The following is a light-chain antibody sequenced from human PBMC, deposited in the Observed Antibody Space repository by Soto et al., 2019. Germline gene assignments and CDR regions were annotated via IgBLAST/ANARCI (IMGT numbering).Light chain of an antibody. V-gene: IGKV1-6*01. Sequence: AIQMTQSPSSLSASLGDRATITCRASHGIRDDLGWYQVKPGKAPKLLIYTASNLQSGVPSRFSGSGSGTDFSLTINSLQPEDFATYYCLQEYNYPLTFGGGTKVEIK. CDR3: LQEYNYPLT. CDR2: TAS. CDR1: HGIRDD. J-gene: IGKJ4*01.